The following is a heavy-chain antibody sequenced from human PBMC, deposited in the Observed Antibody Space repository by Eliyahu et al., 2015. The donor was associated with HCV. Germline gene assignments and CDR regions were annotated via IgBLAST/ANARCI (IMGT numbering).Heavy chain of an antibody. Sequence: QVQVVQSGGXVKKPGSSVKISXXASXATFXSFAITWVRQAPGQGLGWVGGIXPVFAVAHYGQKFRGRVSISADESTNTAYMELDSLTSDDTGVYYCARGRSSTKWYVFTEDYWGQGTLVTVSS. CDR2: IXPVFAVA. D-gene: IGHD6-13*01. V-gene: IGHV1-69*01. CDR3: ARGRSSTKWYVFTEDY. J-gene: IGHJ4*02. CDR1: XATFXSFA.